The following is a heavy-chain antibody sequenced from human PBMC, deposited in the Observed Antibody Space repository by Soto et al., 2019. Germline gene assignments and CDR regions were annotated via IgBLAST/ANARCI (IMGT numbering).Heavy chain of an antibody. CDR1: GFTFNDFE. CDR3: ARGFGRFNY. Sequence: EVQLLESGGGLVQPGGSLRLSCGVSGFTFNDFEMNWVRQAPGKGPEWLAYIDGSGATKKYADSVRGRFTISRDNPNNSLFLQMGSLSAADPAIYYCARGFGRFNYWGQGTLVSVSS. CDR2: IDGSGATK. D-gene: IGHD3-10*01. J-gene: IGHJ4*02. V-gene: IGHV3-48*03.